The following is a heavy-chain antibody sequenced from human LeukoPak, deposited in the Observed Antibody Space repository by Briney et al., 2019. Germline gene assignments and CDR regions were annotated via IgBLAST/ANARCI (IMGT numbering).Heavy chain of an antibody. CDR3: ARAIWFGELSFLY. V-gene: IGHV1-18*01. J-gene: IGHJ4*02. CDR1: GYTFTSYG. D-gene: IGHD3-10*01. CDR2: ISAYNGNT. Sequence: ASVKVSCKPCGYTFTSYGISWVRQATGQGLEWMGWISAYNGNTNYAQKLQGIVTMTTDTSTSTAYMEVRSLRSDDTAVYYCARAIWFGELSFLYWGQGTMVTVSS.